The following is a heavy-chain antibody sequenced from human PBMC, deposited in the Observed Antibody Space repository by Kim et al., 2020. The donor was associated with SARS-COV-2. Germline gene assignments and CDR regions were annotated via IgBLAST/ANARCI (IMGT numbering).Heavy chain of an antibody. V-gene: IGHV4-39*01. CDR3: ARHEGDTIPGYQLLLPPFDY. J-gene: IGHJ4*02. CDR2: IYYSGST. CDR1: GGSISSSSYY. Sequence: SETLSLTCTVSGGSISSSSYYWGWIRQPPGKGLEWIGSIYYSGSTYYNPSLKSRVTISVDTSKNQFSLKLSSVTAADTAVYYCARHEGDTIPGYQLLLPPFDYWGQGTLVTVSS. D-gene: IGHD2-2*01.